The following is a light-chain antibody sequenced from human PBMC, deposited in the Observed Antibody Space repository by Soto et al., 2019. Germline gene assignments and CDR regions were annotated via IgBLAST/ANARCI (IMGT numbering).Light chain of an antibody. CDR1: QSVSSY. V-gene: IGKV3-11*01. Sequence: EIVLTQSPATLSLSPGERATLSCRASQSVSSYLAWYQQKPGQAPRLLIYDASNRATGIPARFSGSGSGTEFTLTISSLQSEDFAVYYCQQYNDWPQTFGQGTKVDIK. CDR2: DAS. CDR3: QQYNDWPQT. J-gene: IGKJ1*01.